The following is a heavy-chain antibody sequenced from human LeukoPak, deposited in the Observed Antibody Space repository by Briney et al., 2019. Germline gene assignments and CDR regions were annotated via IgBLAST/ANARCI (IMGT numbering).Heavy chain of an antibody. CDR2: IDPSDSYT. CDR3: ARPMNFDWLEEDY. CDR1: GYSFTSYW. Sequence: GESLKISCMGSGYSFTSYWISWVRQMPGKGLEWMGRIDPSDSYTNYSPSFQGHVTISADKSISTAYLQWSSLKASDTAMYYCARPMNFDWLEEDYWGQGTLVTVSS. D-gene: IGHD3-9*01. J-gene: IGHJ4*02. V-gene: IGHV5-10-1*01.